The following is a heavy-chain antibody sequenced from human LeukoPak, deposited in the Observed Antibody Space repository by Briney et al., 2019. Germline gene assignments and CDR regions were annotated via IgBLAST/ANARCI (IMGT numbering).Heavy chain of an antibody. V-gene: IGHV4-34*01. CDR3: ARGYKGPDY. CDR1: GGSFSGYY. J-gene: IGHJ4*02. CDR2: INHSGST. Sequence: PSETLSLNCAVYGGSFSGYYWSWIRQPPGKGLEWIGEINHSGSTNYKPSLKSRVTISVDTSKNQFSLKLSSVTAADTAVYYCARGYKGPDYWGQGTLVTVSS. D-gene: IGHD5-24*01.